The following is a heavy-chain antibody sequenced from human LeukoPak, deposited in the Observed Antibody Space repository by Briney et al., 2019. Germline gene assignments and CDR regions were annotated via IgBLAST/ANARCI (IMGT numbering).Heavy chain of an antibody. V-gene: IGHV3-7*01. CDR3: ARVMWGQWLVPFGY. Sequence: PGGSLRLSCAASGFTFSNYWMSWVRQAPGKGLEWVANIKQDGSEKYYVDSVKGRFTISRDNAKNSLYLQMNSLRAEDTAVYYCARVMWGQWLVPFGYWGQGTLVTVSS. D-gene: IGHD6-19*01. J-gene: IGHJ4*02. CDR1: GFTFSNYW. CDR2: IKQDGSEK.